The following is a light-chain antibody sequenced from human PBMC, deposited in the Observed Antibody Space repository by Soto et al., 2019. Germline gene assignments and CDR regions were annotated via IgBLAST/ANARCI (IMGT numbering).Light chain of an antibody. Sequence: QSVLTQPASVSGSPGQSITISCTGTSSDVGAYNYVSWYQQHPGKAPKLMIYDVSKRPSGVSNRFSGSKSGNTASLTISGLQAEDEADYYCSSYTSSTTLDVVFGGGTKLTVL. CDR1: SSDVGAYNY. CDR2: DVS. CDR3: SSYTSSTTLDVV. V-gene: IGLV2-14*01. J-gene: IGLJ2*01.